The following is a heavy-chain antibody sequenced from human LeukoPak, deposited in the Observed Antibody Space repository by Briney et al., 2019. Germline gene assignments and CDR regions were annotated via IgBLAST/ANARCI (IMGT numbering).Heavy chain of an antibody. CDR3: ARDGGLNWFDP. J-gene: IGHJ5*02. CDR2: IIPILGIA. CDR1: GGTFSSYA. Sequence: SVKVSCKASGGTFSSYAISWVRQAPGQGLEWMGRIIPILGIANYAQKFQGRVTITADKSASTAYMELSSLRSEDTAVYYCARDGGLNWFDPWGQGTLVTVSS. V-gene: IGHV1-69*04. D-gene: IGHD2-15*01.